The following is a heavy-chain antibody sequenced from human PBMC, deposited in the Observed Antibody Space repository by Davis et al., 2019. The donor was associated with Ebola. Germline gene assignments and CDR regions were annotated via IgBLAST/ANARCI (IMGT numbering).Heavy chain of an antibody. CDR3: ASGRIAVAGIDY. V-gene: IGHV4-59*01. Sequence: SETLSLTCTVSGGSISSYYWSWIRQPPGKGLEWIGYIYYSGSTNYNPSLKSRVTISVDTSKNQFSLKLSSVTAADTAVYYCASGRIAVAGIDYWGQGTLVTVSS. J-gene: IGHJ4*02. CDR2: IYYSGST. CDR1: GGSISSYY. D-gene: IGHD6-19*01.